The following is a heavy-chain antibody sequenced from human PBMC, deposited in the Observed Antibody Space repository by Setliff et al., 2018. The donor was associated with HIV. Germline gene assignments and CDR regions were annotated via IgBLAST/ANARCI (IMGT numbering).Heavy chain of an antibody. Sequence: SETLSLTCTVSGGSINTYYWSWIRQPAGKGLEWIGRFYTSGSTNYNPSLKCRVTIAGDTSKNQFSVRLTSVTAADTAVYFCARDVARFDYDTGGYYVSHFDYWGQGIQVTVSS. CDR3: ARDVARFDYDTGGYYVSHFDY. V-gene: IGHV4-4*07. D-gene: IGHD3-22*01. CDR2: FYTSGST. J-gene: IGHJ4*02. CDR1: GGSINTYY.